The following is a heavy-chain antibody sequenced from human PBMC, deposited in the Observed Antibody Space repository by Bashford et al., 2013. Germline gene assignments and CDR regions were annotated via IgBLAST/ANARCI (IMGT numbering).Heavy chain of an antibody. CDR1: GYTFTSNA. D-gene: IGHD2-15*01. CDR2: INAGSGNX. Sequence: ASVKVSCKASGYTFTSNAMHWVRQAPGQRLEWMGWINAGSGNXKYSQKFQGRVTITRDTSTDTAYMELSSLRSEDTAVYFCATADVIVVIAAGFDYWGQGTLVTVSS. J-gene: IGHJ4*02. CDR3: ATADVIVVIAAGFDY. V-gene: IGHV1-3*01.